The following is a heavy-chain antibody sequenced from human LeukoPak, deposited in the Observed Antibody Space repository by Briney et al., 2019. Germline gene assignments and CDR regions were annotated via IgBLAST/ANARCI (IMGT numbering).Heavy chain of an antibody. D-gene: IGHD2-15*01. J-gene: IGHJ4*02. V-gene: IGHV4-34*01. CDR1: GGSFSGYY. CDR2: INRSGST. CDR3: ARGIPIVVVVAATVPFDY. Sequence: PSETLSLTCAVYGGSFSGYYWSWIRQPPGKGLEWIGEINRSGSTNYNPSLKSRVTISVDTSKNQFSLKLSSVTAADTAVYYCARGIPIVVVVAATVPFDYWGQGTLVTVSS.